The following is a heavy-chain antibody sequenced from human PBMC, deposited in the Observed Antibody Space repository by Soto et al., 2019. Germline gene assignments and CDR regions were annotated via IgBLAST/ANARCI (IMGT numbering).Heavy chain of an antibody. CDR3: AGEGNYGDYLESFDH. CDR2: IIPNFGTA. Sequence: QVQLVQSGAEVRKPGSSVKVSCKASGGTFSSYAISWVRQAPGQGLEWMGGIIPNFGTANYAQKFQGRVTINADESTSTTDMELGSLISEDTAVYYCAGEGNYGDYLESFDHWGQGTLVTVSS. D-gene: IGHD4-17*01. V-gene: IGHV1-69*01. J-gene: IGHJ5*02. CDR1: GGTFSSYA.